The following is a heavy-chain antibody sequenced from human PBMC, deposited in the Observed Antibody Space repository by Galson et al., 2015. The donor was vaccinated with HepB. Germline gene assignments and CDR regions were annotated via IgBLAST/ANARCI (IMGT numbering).Heavy chain of an antibody. V-gene: IGHV1-69*06. D-gene: IGHD3-9*01. CDR3: ARGSPFNDVFTARTIGYYFDY. Sequence: SVKVSCKASGGTLRNYAITWVRQAPGQGLEWMGGIIPTFGAAYYAQNFQGRVTIVADKSTSTAYMELNSLRSEDTAVYYCARGSPFNDVFTARTIGYYFDYWGQGTLVTVSS. CDR2: IIPTFGAA. CDR1: GGTLRNYA. J-gene: IGHJ4*02.